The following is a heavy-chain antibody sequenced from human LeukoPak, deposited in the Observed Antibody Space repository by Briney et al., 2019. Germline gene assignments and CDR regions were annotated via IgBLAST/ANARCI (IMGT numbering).Heavy chain of an antibody. CDR2: ISYDGYDK. CDR3: ANNYYDSSGSYYFDY. V-gene: IGHV3-30*18. D-gene: IGHD3-22*01. CDR1: GFTFGGYG. Sequence: PGGSLRLSCAASGFTFGGYGIHWVRQAPGKGLEWVAFISYDGYDKYYADSVKGRFTISRDNSKNTLYLQMNSLRAEDTAVYYCANNYYDSSGSYYFDYWGQGTLVTVSS. J-gene: IGHJ4*02.